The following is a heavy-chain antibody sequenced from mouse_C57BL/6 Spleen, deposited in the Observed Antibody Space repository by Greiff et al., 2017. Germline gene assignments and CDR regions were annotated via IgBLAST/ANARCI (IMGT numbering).Heavy chain of an antibody. J-gene: IGHJ2*01. CDR1: GFTFSDYY. CDR3: ARRVITGALDY. Sequence: EVKLVESEGGLVQPGSSLKLSCTASGFTFSDYYMAWVRRVPEKGLEWVANINYDGSSTYYLDSLKSRFSMARDNEKKMLYLQVSGMKTEDTATNYCARRVITGALDYWGEGAALTGSS. V-gene: IGHV5-16*01. D-gene: IGHD4-1*01. CDR2: INYDGSST.